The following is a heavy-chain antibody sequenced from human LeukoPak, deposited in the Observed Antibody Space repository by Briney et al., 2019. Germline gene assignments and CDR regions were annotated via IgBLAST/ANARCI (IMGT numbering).Heavy chain of an antibody. V-gene: IGHV1-69*04. CDR3: ASVPSYWSSTSCYTSYYYYGMDV. J-gene: IGHJ6*02. Sequence: ASVKVSCKASGGTFSSYAISWVRQARGQGLEWMGRIIPIIGIANYAQKFQGRVTITADKSTSTAYMELSSLRSEDTAVYYCASVPSYWSSTSCYTSYYYYGMDVWGQGTTVTVSS. CDR1: GGTFSSYA. D-gene: IGHD2-2*02. CDR2: IIPIIGIA.